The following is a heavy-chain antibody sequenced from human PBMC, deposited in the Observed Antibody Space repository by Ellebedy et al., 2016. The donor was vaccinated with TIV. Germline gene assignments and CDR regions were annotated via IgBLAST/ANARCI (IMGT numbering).Heavy chain of an antibody. CDR1: GNSFTSYW. CDR3: ARRGYSGYDSYYFDY. J-gene: IGHJ4*02. V-gene: IGHV5-51*01. D-gene: IGHD5-12*01. Sequence: GESLKISCKASGNSFTSYWIGWVRQMPGKGLEWMGIIYPGDSDTRYSPSFQGQVTISADKSISTAYLQWSSLKASDTAMYYCARRGYSGYDSYYFDYWGQGTLVTVSS. CDR2: IYPGDSDT.